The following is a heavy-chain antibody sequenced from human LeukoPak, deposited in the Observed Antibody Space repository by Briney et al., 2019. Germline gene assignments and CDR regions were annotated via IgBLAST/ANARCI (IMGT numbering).Heavy chain of an antibody. CDR3: ARGGSGSYYRIFDY. D-gene: IGHD3-10*01. J-gene: IGHJ4*02. CDR1: GYTFTSYA. V-gene: IGHV1-3*01. CDR2: INAGNGNT. Sequence: ASVKVSCKASGYTFTSYAMNWVRQAPGQRLEWMGWINAGNGNTKYSQKFQGRVTITRDTSASTAYMELSSLRSEDTAVYYCARGGSGSYYRIFDYWGQGTLVTVSS.